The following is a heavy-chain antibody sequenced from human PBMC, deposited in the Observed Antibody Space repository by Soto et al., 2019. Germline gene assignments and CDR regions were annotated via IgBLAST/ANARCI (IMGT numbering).Heavy chain of an antibody. D-gene: IGHD3-9*01. CDR3: ARLPRVEDYYILTGYRYYYYGMDV. V-gene: IGHV4-59*08. J-gene: IGHJ6*02. CDR1: GGSISSYY. CDR2: IYYSGST. Sequence: SETLSLTCTVSGGSISSYYWSWIRQPPGKGLEWIGYIYYSGSTNYNPSLKSRVTISVDTSKNQFSLKLSSVTAADTAVYYCARLPRVEDYYILTGYRYYYYGMDVWGQGTTVTVS.